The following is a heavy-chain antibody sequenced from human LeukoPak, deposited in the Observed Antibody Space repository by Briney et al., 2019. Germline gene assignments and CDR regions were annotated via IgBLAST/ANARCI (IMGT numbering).Heavy chain of an antibody. V-gene: IGHV3-7*01. CDR3: ARDRVLNY. Sequence: GGSLRLSCAASGFTFSSNWMSWFRQAPGKGLEWVANIKQDGSEKYYVDSVKGRFTISRDNAKNSLYLQMNSLRAEDTAVYYCARDRVLNYWGQGTLVTVSS. CDR2: IKQDGSEK. J-gene: IGHJ4*02. CDR1: GFTFSSNW. D-gene: IGHD4/OR15-4a*01.